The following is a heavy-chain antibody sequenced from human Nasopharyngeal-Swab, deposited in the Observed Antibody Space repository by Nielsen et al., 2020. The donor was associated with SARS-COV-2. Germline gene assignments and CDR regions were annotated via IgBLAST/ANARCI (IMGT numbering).Heavy chain of an antibody. D-gene: IGHD3-16*02. V-gene: IGHV3-30-3*01. J-gene: IGHJ6*03. CDR1: GFTFSSYA. CDR3: ASLDYVWGSYRLGYYMDV. CDR2: ISYDGSNK. Sequence: GGSLRLSCAASGFTFSSYAIHWVRQAPGKGLEWVAVISYDGSNKYYADSVKGRFTISRDNSKNTLYLQMNSLRAEDTAVYYCASLDYVWGSYRLGYYMDVWGKGTTVTVSS.